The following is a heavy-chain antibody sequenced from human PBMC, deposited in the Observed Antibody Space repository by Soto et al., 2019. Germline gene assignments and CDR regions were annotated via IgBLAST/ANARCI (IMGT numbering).Heavy chain of an antibody. CDR1: GFTFSNYW. J-gene: IGHJ4*02. CDR2: IKEDGSEK. Sequence: EVQLVESGGGLVQPGGSLRLSCAASGFTFSNYWMTWVRQAPGKGLEWVANIKEDGSEKHYVDSMKGRFTISRDNAKNSLYLQMNSLRVEDTAVYFCSRDVVVGAKALNYWGQGALVTVSS. CDR3: SRDVVVGAKALNY. D-gene: IGHD2-15*01. V-gene: IGHV3-7*01.